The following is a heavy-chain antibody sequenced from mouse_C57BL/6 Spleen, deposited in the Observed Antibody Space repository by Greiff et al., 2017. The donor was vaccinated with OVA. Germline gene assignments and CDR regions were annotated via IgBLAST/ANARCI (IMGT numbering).Heavy chain of an antibody. J-gene: IGHJ4*01. CDR2: INPSNGGT. Sequence: VKLQQPGTELVKPGASVKLSCKASGYTFTSYWMHWVKQRPGQGLEWIGNINPSNGGTNYNEKFKSKATLTVDKSSSTAYMQLSSLTSEDSAVYYGARPGSSSYYAMDYWGQGTSVTVSS. CDR1: GYTFTSYW. CDR3: ARPGSSSYYAMDY. D-gene: IGHD1-1*01. V-gene: IGHV1-53*01.